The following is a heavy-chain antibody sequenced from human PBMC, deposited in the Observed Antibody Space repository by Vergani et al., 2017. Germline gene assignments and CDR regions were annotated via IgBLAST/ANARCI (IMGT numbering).Heavy chain of an antibody. J-gene: IGHJ5*02. CDR3: ARRGGGSGTYLFRDDP. Sequence: QVQLQESGPGLVKPSETLSLTCAVSGYSIRSGYYWGWIRQPPGKGLKWCGSIFHSGSTYYNPSLMSRVTISVDTYKNHFSLKLSSVTAADTAVYYCARRGGGSGTYLFRDDPWRQGTLVIVS. CDR2: IFHSGST. CDR1: GYSIRSGYY. V-gene: IGHV4-38-2*01. D-gene: IGHD2-15*01.